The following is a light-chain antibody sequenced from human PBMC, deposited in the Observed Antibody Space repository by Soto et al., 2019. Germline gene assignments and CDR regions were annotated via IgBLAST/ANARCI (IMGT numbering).Light chain of an antibody. V-gene: IGKV3-20*01. CDR2: GAS. CDR1: QSVSSRN. J-gene: IGKJ2*01. Sequence: EIVLTQSPGTVSLSPGERATLSCRASQSVSSRNLAWYRQKPGQAPSLLIFGASNRATGIPDRFSGSGSGTDLNLTISILEPEDCAVDFCLRHGYSPPAYTFGQGTKLEIK. CDR3: LRHGYSPPAYT.